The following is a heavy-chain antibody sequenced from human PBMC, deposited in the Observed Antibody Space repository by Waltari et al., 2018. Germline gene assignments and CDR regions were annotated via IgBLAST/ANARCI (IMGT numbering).Heavy chain of an antibody. CDR3: TRGGDDSSWYWRN. Sequence: QLVASVGGLIQTGGSVRLSWAAYGFPFRNNWMTWVRQAPGKGLEGVANINQDGSEKDSVECVKGRFTIYRDNAKNSLYLQLNSLRADDTAVYYCTRGGDDSSWYWRNWGQGTLVTVSS. V-gene: IGHV3-7*01. CDR1: GFPFRNNW. CDR2: INQDGSEK. D-gene: IGHD6-13*01. J-gene: IGHJ4*02.